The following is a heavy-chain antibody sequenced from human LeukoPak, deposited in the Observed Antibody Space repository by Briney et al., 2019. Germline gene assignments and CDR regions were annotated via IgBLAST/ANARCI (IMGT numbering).Heavy chain of an antibody. Sequence: GGSLRLSCVASGFTFSSDSMNWVRQAPGKGMEWVSYIDSTSGYIYYADSVKGRFTISRDNAKKSLYLQMNSLGAEDTAVYYCARDTRGSSSTTFFDLWGQGALVTVSS. CDR2: IDSTSGYI. CDR1: GFTFSSDS. CDR3: ARDTRGSSSTTFFDL. V-gene: IGHV3-21*01. J-gene: IGHJ4*02. D-gene: IGHD3-16*01.